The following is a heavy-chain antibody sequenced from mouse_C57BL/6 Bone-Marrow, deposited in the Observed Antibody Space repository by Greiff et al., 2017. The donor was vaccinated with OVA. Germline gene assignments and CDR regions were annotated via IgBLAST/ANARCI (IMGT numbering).Heavy chain of an antibody. Sequence: VQLKESGPELVKPGASVKIPCKASGYTFTDYNMDWVKQSHGKSLEWIGDINPNNGGTIYNQKFKGKATLTVDKSSSTAYMELRSLTSEDTAVYYCARIGDYDGALFAYWGQGTLVTVSA. V-gene: IGHV1-18*01. CDR3: ARIGDYDGALFAY. CDR2: INPNNGGT. D-gene: IGHD2-4*01. CDR1: GYTFTDYN. J-gene: IGHJ3*01.